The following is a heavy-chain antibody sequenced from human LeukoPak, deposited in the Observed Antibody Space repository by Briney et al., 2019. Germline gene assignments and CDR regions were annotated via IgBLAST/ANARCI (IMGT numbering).Heavy chain of an antibody. CDR2: IYSGSST. Sequence: GGSLRLSCAASGFTVSSNYMSWVRQAPGKGLEWVSVIYSGSSTDYADSVKGRFTISSDNSKNTLFLQMNSLRAEDTAVYYCARVQGSGYDFEYFDYWGQGTLVTVSS. D-gene: IGHD5-12*01. J-gene: IGHJ4*02. CDR1: GFTVSSNY. V-gene: IGHV3-66*01. CDR3: ARVQGSGYDFEYFDY.